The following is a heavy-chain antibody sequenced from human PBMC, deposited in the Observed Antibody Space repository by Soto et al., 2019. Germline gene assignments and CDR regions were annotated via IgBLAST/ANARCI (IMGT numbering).Heavy chain of an antibody. D-gene: IGHD1-26*01. J-gene: IGHJ6*02. CDR1: GFTFSSYD. V-gene: IGHV3-13*01. CDR2: IGTAGDT. Sequence: GGSLRLSCAASGFTFSSYDMHWVRQATGKGLEWVLAIGTAGDTYYPGSVKGRFTISRENAKNSLYLQMNSLRAGDTAVYYCARYGASGGMDVWGQGTTVTVSS. CDR3: ARYGASGGMDV.